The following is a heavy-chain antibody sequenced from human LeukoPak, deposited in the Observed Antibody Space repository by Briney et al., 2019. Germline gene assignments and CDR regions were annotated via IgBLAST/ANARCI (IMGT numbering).Heavy chain of an antibody. CDR2: ISGSGGST. J-gene: IGHJ4*02. V-gene: IGHV3-23*01. D-gene: IGHD1-26*01. CDR1: GFTFSSYA. CDR3: AKGVSGVGVPVHLDY. Sequence: GGSLRLPCAASGFTFSSYAMTWVRQAPGKGLEWVSAISGSGGSTWYADSVRGRFTISRDNSKNTMYLQMNSLRADDTAVYYCAKGVSGVGVPVHLDYWGQGTLVTVSS.